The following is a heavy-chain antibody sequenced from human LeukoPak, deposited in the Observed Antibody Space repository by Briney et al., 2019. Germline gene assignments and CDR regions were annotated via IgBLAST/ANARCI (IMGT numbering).Heavy chain of an antibody. V-gene: IGHV1-8*01. CDR3: ARVREELLWFGESNAFDI. J-gene: IGHJ3*02. Sequence: ASVKVSCXASGYTFTSYDINWVRQATGQGLEWMGRMNPNSGNTGYAQKFQGRVTMTRNTSISTAYMELSSLRSEDTAVYYCARVREELLWFGESNAFDIWGQGTMVTVSS. CDR1: GYTFTSYD. D-gene: IGHD3-10*01. CDR2: MNPNSGNT.